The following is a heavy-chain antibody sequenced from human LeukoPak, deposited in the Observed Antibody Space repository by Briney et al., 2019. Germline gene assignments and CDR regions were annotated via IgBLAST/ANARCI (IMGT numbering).Heavy chain of an antibody. J-gene: IGHJ5*01. CDR2: ISGSGGST. CDR3: AREKFDS. V-gene: IGHV3-23*01. CDR1: GFTFSSYA. Sequence: PGGSLRLSCAASGFTFSSYAMSWVRQAPGKGLEWVSAISGSGGSTYYADSAKGRFTISRANSNSLISLQMNDLTAEDTAVYYCAREKFDSWGQGTLVTVSP.